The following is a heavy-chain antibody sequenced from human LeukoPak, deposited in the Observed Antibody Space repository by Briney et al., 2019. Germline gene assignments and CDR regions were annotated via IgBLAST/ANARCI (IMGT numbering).Heavy chain of an antibody. CDR2: ISGSGGSS. Sequence: PGGSLRLSCAASGFTFSSYAMSWVRQAPGKGLEWVSTISGSGGSSYYADSVEGRFTISRDNSKNTLYLQMNSLRAEDTAVYYCATIPYNWNYGDYWGQGTLVTVSS. V-gene: IGHV3-23*01. CDR1: GFTFSSYA. CDR3: ATIPYNWNYGDY. D-gene: IGHD1-20*01. J-gene: IGHJ4*02.